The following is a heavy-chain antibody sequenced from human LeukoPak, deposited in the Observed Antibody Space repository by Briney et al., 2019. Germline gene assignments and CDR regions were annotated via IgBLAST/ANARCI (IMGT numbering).Heavy chain of an antibody. D-gene: IGHD4-17*01. Sequence: SETLSLTYSVSGYSISSGFYWGWIRQPPGKWLEWIGTFYHSGSTSYNPSLKSRVTISVDTSKNQFSLKLTSVTAADTALYYCARRREVWDITYGDAFDIWGQGTMVTVSS. CDR3: ARRREVWDITYGDAFDI. CDR2: FYHSGST. CDR1: GYSISSGFY. V-gene: IGHV4-38-2*02. J-gene: IGHJ3*02.